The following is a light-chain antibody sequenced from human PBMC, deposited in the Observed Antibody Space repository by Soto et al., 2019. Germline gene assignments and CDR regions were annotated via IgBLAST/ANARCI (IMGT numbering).Light chain of an antibody. CDR3: QLYNRWPPYT. Sequence: EIVLTQSPGTLSLSPGERATLSCRASQTVSSRYLAWYQQNPGQPPRLLIYGASSRATGIPDRFSGSGSGTEFTLTISSLQSEDFAVYYCQLYNRWPPYTFGQGTKVDIK. CDR1: QTVSSRY. CDR2: GAS. V-gene: IGKV3-20*01. J-gene: IGKJ2*01.